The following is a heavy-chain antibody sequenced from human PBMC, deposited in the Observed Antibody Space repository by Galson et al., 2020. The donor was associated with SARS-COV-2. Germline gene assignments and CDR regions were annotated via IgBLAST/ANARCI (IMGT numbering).Heavy chain of an antibody. Sequence: SGPTLVKPTQTLTLTCTFSGFSLTTIGVGVGWIRQPPGKAPEWLALIYLDDDKRYSPSLKSRLTITKDTSKNQVVLTLTNMDPVDTATYYCTHSTTDSYFDYWGQGTLVTVSS. CDR3: THSTTDSYFDY. J-gene: IGHJ4*02. V-gene: IGHV2-5*02. CDR2: IYLDDDK. D-gene: IGHD4-17*01. CDR1: GFSLTTIGVG.